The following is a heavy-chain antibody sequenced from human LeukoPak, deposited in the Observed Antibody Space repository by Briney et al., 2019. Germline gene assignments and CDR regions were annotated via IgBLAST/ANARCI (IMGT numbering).Heavy chain of an antibody. CDR1: GFSFTSYW. V-gene: IGHV3-23*01. CDR3: AKIPGYSSGWYQDY. Sequence: GGSLRLSCAASGFSFTSYWMHWVRQAPGKGLEWVSAISGSGGSTYYADSVKGRFTISRYNSKNTLYLQMNSLRAEDTAVYYCAKIPGYSSGWYQDYWGQGTLVTVSS. D-gene: IGHD6-19*01. CDR2: ISGSGGST. J-gene: IGHJ4*02.